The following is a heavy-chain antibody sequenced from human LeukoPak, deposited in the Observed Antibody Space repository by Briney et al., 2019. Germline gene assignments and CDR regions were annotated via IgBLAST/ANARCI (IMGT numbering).Heavy chain of an antibody. CDR3: ASAPTGTMRGGDEYFQH. Sequence: GASVKVSCKASGGTFSSYAISWVRQAPGQGLEWMGGIIPIFGTANYAQKFQGRVTITTDESTSTAYMELSSLRSEDTAVYYCASAPTGTMRGGDEYFQHWGQGTLVTVSS. D-gene: IGHD1-7*01. CDR1: GGTFSSYA. V-gene: IGHV1-69*05. CDR2: IIPIFGTA. J-gene: IGHJ1*01.